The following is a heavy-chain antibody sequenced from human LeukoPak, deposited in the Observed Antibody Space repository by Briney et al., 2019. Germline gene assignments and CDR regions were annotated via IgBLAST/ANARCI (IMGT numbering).Heavy chain of an antibody. V-gene: IGHV3-30*03. CDR2: ISYDGSNK. CDR1: GFTFSSYG. CDR3: ARGLITMIWGGDDY. J-gene: IGHJ4*02. D-gene: IGHD3-22*01. Sequence: GGSLRLSCAASGFTFSSYGMHWVRQAPGKGLEWVAVISYDGSNKYYADSVKGRFTISRDDAKNSLYLQMNSLRAEDTAVYYCARGLITMIWGGDDYWGQGTLVTVSS.